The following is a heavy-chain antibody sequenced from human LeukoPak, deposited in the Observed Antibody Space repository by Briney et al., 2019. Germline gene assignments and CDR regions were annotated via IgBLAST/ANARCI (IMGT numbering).Heavy chain of an antibody. CDR1: GYTFTGYY. V-gene: IGHV1-2*02. J-gene: IGHJ4*02. D-gene: IGHD3-22*01. Sequence: GASVKVSCKASGYTFTGYYMHWVRQAPGQGLEWMGWINPNTGGTNYAQKFQGRVTMTRDTSITTAYMELSRLTSDDTAVYYCARDMSYYDSTSDYWGQGTLVTVSS. CDR2: INPNTGGT. CDR3: ARDMSYYDSTSDY.